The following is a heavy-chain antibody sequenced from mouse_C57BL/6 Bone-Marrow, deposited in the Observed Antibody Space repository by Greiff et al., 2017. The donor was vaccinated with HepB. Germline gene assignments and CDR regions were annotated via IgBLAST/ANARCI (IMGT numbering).Heavy chain of an antibody. CDR1: GYTFTSYW. J-gene: IGHJ4*01. Sequence: QVQLQQPGAELVMPGASVKLSCKASGYTFTSYWMHWVKQRPGQGLEWIGEIDPSDSYTNYNQKFKGKSTLTVDKSSSTAYMQLSSLTSEDSAVYYCARWGVITTVVAKGEMDYWGQGTSVTVSS. D-gene: IGHD1-1*01. CDR3: ARWGVITTVVAKGEMDY. CDR2: IDPSDSYT. V-gene: IGHV1-69*01.